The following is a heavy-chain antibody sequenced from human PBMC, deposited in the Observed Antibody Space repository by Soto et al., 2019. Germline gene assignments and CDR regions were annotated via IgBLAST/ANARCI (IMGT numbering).Heavy chain of an antibody. CDR2: VSGGSGVT. CDR1: GFSFSTYC. Sequence: EVQLLESGGGLVQPGGSLRLSCAVSGFSFSTYCVTWVRQATGKGLEWVSGVSGGSGVTHYADSVKGRFTITGDNSKNTAYLHMNSLRVEDTAVYSGAKWNGDCDYMGQGTLVTVSS. CDR3: AKWNGDCDY. D-gene: IGHD1-1*01. V-gene: IGHV3-23*01. J-gene: IGHJ4*02.